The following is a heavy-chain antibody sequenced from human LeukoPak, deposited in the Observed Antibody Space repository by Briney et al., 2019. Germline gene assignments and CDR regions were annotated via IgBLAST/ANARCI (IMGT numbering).Heavy chain of an antibody. CDR1: GFTFSTYA. CDR3: AKEHPLTGQFDY. Sequence: GGSLRLSCAASGFTFSTYAMNWFRQAPGKGLGWVSAISGSGGSTYYADSVKGRFTISRDNSKTTLYLQMNSLRAEDTAVYYCAKEHPLTGQFDYWGQGTLVTVSS. CDR2: ISGSGGST. V-gene: IGHV3-23*01. D-gene: IGHD7-27*01. J-gene: IGHJ4*02.